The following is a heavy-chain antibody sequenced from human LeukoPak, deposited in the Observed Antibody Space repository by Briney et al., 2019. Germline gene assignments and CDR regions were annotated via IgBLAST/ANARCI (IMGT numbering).Heavy chain of an antibody. J-gene: IGHJ4*02. CDR2: IKSDGSST. Sequence: GGSLRLSCAASGFTFSSYWMHWVCQAPGKGLVWVSRIKSDGSSTSYADSVKGRFTTSRDNAKNTVYLQMNSLRAEDTAVYYCATSRTFDYWGQGTLVTVSS. CDR1: GFTFSSYW. V-gene: IGHV3-74*01. CDR3: ATSRTFDY.